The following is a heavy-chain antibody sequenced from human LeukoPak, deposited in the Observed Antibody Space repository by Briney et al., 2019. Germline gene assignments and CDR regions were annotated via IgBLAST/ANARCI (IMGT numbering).Heavy chain of an antibody. V-gene: IGHV1-2*02. Sequence: ASVKVSCKASGYTFTGYYMHWVRQAAGQGLEWMGWINPNSGGTNYAQKFQGRVTMTRDTSIGTAYMELSRLRSDDTAVYYCARLGITIFGVVIASGWFDPWGQGTLVTVSS. CDR2: INPNSGGT. J-gene: IGHJ5*02. CDR1: GYTFTGYY. CDR3: ARLGITIFGVVIASGWFDP. D-gene: IGHD3-3*01.